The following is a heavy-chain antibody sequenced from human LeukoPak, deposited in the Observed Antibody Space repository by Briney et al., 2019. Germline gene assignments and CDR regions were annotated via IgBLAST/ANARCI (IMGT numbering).Heavy chain of an antibody. Sequence: NPSETLSLTCSVSGSSINGYYWSWIRQPPGRGLEWIGFMYYGGSTNYNPSLKSRVIISVDPSKNQFSLRLSSVAAADTAVYYCARAQGRDGYNEGYYFDYWGQGSLVTVSS. D-gene: IGHD5-24*01. CDR1: GSSINGYY. V-gene: IGHV4-59*01. CDR2: MYYGGST. J-gene: IGHJ4*02. CDR3: ARAQGRDGYNEGYYFDY.